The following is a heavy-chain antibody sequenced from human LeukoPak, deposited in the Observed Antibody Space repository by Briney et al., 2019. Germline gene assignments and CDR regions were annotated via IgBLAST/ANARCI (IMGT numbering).Heavy chain of an antibody. Sequence: GGSLRLSCAASGFTFDDYGMSWVRQAPGKGLEWVAFIRYDGSNKYYADSVKGRFTISRDNSKNTLYLQMNSLRAEDTALYYCARYHCSSISCYSEVSFDSWGQGTLVTVSS. J-gene: IGHJ4*02. CDR1: GFTFDDYG. CDR2: IRYDGSNK. CDR3: ARYHCSSISCYSEVSFDS. D-gene: IGHD2-2*01. V-gene: IGHV3-30*02.